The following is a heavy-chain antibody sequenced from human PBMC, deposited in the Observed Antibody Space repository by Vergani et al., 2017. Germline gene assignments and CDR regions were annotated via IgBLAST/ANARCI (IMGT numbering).Heavy chain of an antibody. CDR1: GGSFSGYY. D-gene: IGHD3-3*01. CDR3: AGRDVLEWLFYFDY. V-gene: IGHV4-34*01. CDR2: INHSVST. J-gene: IGHJ4*02. Sequence: QVQLQQWGAGLLKPSETLSLTCAVYGGSFSGYYWSWIRQPPGKGLEWIGEINHSVSTNYNPSLKSRVTISVDTSKNQFSLKLSSVTAADTAVYYCAGRDVLEWLFYFDYWGQGTLVTVSS.